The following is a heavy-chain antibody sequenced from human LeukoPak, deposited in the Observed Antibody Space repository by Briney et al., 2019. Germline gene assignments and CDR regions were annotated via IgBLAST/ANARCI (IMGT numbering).Heavy chain of an antibody. V-gene: IGHV3-21*01. CDR3: ARDRSGKAVADAVDY. J-gene: IGHJ4*02. Sequence: PGGSLRLPCAASGFTFTNYWMSWVRPAPRKGREWVSSISSSSSYIYYADSVKGRFTISRDNAKNSLYLQMNSLRAEDTAVYYCARDRSGKAVADAVDYWGQGTLVTVSS. D-gene: IGHD6-19*01. CDR1: GFTFTNYW. CDR2: ISSSSSYI.